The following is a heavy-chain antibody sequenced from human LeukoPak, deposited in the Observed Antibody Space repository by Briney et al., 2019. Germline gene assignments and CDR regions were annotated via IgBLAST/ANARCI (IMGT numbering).Heavy chain of an antibody. J-gene: IGHJ4*02. CDR3: ARDRGEAAYDY. D-gene: IGHD6-13*01. V-gene: IGHV4-38-2*02. CDR2: IYHSGST. CDR1: GYSISSVYY. Sequence: SETLSLTCTVSGYSISSVYYWGWIRQPPGKGLEWIGSIYHSGSTYYNPSLKSRVTISVDTSKNQFSLKLSSVTAADTAVYYCARDRGEAAYDYWGQGTLVTVSS.